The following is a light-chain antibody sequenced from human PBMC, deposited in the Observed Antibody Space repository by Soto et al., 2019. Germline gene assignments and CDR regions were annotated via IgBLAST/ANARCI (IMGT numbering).Light chain of an antibody. Sequence: QSVLTQPPSVSAAPRQRVTISCSGSSSNIGNNAVNWYQQLPGKAPKLLIYYDDLLPSGISDRFSGSKSGTSASLAISGLQSEDEADYYCATWDDSLNGYVFGAGNKLTVL. CDR3: ATWDDSLNGYV. V-gene: IGLV1-36*01. CDR2: YDD. J-gene: IGLJ1*01. CDR1: SSNIGNNA.